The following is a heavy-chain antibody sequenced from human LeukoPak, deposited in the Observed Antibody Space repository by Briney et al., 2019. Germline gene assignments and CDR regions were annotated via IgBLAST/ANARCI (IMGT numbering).Heavy chain of an antibody. CDR2: ISFDGSNK. CDR1: GFTFSTYA. V-gene: IGHV3-30*04. D-gene: IGHD3-10*01. Sequence: PGRSLILSWAASGFTFSTYAMHWVRQAPGKGLEWVAVISFDGSNKYYADSVKGRFTISRDSSKNTLYLQMNSLRAEDTAVYYCARSYRRGAITMLRGVANRGAFDIWGQGTMVTVSS. CDR3: ARSYRRGAITMLRGVANRGAFDI. J-gene: IGHJ3*02.